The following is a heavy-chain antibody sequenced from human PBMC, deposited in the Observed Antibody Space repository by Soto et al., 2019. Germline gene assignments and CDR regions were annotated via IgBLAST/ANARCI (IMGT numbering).Heavy chain of an antibody. J-gene: IGHJ3*01. Sequence: EVKLLESGGGLAQPGGSLRLSCVGSGFTFDRYAISWVRQAPGERLQWIAAISGSADGTDYAHSVRGRFTISRDNAKNTVHLQMDSLRVDDTAVYFCAKDTVGGYSFWSGYYSDGLDVWGQGTLVTVS. CDR3: AKDTVGGYSFWSGYYSDGLDV. D-gene: IGHD3-3*01. V-gene: IGHV3-23*01. CDR2: ISGSADGT. CDR1: GFTFDRYA.